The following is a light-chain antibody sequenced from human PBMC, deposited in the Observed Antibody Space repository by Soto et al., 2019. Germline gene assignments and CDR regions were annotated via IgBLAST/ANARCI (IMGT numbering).Light chain of an antibody. CDR1: SSNIGAGYD. V-gene: IGLV1-40*01. CDR2: GNS. CDR3: QSYDSSLSGWV. J-gene: IGLJ3*02. Sequence: QCVLTQPPSGSGAPGQRVTISCTGSSSNIGAGYDVHWYQQLPGTAPKFLIYGNSNRPSGVPDRFSGSKSGTSASLAITGLQAEDEADYYCQSYDSSLSGWVFGGGTKLTVL.